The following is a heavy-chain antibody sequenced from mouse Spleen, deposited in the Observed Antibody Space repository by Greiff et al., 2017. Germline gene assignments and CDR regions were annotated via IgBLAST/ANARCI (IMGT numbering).Heavy chain of an antibody. CDR1: GFSLTSYG. CDR2: IWAGGST. V-gene: IGHV2-9*02. Sequence: VQLQESGPGLVAPSQSLSITCTVSGFSLTSYGVHWVRQPPGKGLEWLGVIWAGGSTNYNSALMSRLSISKDNSKSQVFLKMNSLQTDDTAMYYCARRDGYYPYAMDYWGQGTSVTVSS. D-gene: IGHD2-3*01. CDR3: ARRDGYYPYAMDY. J-gene: IGHJ4*01.